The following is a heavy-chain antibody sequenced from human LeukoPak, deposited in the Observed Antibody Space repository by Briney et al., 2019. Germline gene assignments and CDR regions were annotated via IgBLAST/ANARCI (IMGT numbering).Heavy chain of an antibody. V-gene: IGHV3-74*03. CDR3: AREGDYGGLLYYFDY. Sequence: GGSLRLSCAASGFTFSLYWMHWVRQAPGKGLVWVARINGDGSSTTYADSVKGRFTISRDNAKNTLYLQMNSLRAEDTAVYYCAREGDYGGLLYYFDYWGQGTLVTVS. CDR2: INGDGSST. D-gene: IGHD4-23*01. J-gene: IGHJ4*02. CDR1: GFTFSLYW.